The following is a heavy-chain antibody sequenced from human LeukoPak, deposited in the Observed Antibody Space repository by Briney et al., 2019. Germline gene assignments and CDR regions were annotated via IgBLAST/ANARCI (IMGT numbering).Heavy chain of an antibody. J-gene: IGHJ4*02. Sequence: ASVKISCKASGYTFTGYYMHWVRQAPGQGLEWMGWINPNSGGTNYAQKFQGRATMTRDTSISTAYMELSRLRSDDTAVYYCARDLLPYYDSSGSVDYWGQGTLVTVSS. CDR2: INPNSGGT. V-gene: IGHV1-2*02. D-gene: IGHD3-22*01. CDR3: ARDLLPYYDSSGSVDY. CDR1: GYTFTGYY.